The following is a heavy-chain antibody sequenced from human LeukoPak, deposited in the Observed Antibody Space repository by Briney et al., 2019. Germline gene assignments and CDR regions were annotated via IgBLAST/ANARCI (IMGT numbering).Heavy chain of an antibody. CDR1: GGSISSYY. Sequence: PSETLSLTCTVSGGSISSYYWSWIRQPPGKGLEWIGYIYYSGGTNYNPSLKSRVTISVDTSKNQFSLKLSSVTAADTAVYYCARDLVHSSSSGLGYWGQGTLVTVSS. D-gene: IGHD6-6*01. CDR2: IYYSGGT. CDR3: ARDLVHSSSSGLGY. V-gene: IGHV4-59*01. J-gene: IGHJ4*02.